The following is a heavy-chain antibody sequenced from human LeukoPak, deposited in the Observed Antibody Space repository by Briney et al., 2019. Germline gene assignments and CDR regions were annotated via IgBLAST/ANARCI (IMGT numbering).Heavy chain of an antibody. J-gene: IGHJ5*02. CDR2: IYYSGST. Sequence: SETLSLTCTVSGGSISGYYWSWIWQPPGKGLEWIGYIYYSGSTNYNPSLKSRVTISGDTSKNQFSLKLSSVTAADTAVYYCARDRGLGTWFDPWGQGTLVTVSS. D-gene: IGHD1-1*01. CDR1: GGSISGYY. CDR3: ARDRGLGTWFDP. V-gene: IGHV4-59*01.